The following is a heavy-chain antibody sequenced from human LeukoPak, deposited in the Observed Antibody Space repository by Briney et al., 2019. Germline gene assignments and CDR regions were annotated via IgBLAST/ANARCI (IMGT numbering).Heavy chain of an antibody. J-gene: IGHJ4*02. Sequence: GGSLRLSCAVSGCTFNNHWMHWVRQAPGKGLVWISRINTDGRTTNYADSVKGRFTISRDNARNMFYLQMNSLRAEDTAVYYCARDVNWNQVDYWGQGSLVTVSS. V-gene: IGHV3-74*01. CDR2: INTDGRTT. D-gene: IGHD1-20*01. CDR3: ARDVNWNQVDY. CDR1: GCTFNNHW.